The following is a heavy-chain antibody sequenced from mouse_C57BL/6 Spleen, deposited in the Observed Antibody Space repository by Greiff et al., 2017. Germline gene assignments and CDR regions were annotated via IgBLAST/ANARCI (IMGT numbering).Heavy chain of an antibody. CDR2: ISSGSSTI. CDR1: GFTFSDYG. CDR3: AGNSFDV. V-gene: IGHV5-17*01. Sequence: EVKLVESGGGLVKPGGFLKLSCAASGFTFSDYGMHWVRQAPEKGLEWVAYISSGSSTIYYADTVKGRFTISRDNAKNTLFLQRTSLRSEDTAMYYCAGNSFDVWGTGTTVTVSS. J-gene: IGHJ1*03.